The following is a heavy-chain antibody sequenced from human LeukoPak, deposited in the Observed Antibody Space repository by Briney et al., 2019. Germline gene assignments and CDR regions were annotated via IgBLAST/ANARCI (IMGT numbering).Heavy chain of an antibody. D-gene: IGHD6-6*01. CDR2: IYYSGYT. J-gene: IGHJ6*03. V-gene: IGHV4-59*12. CDR3: ARGRKGSIAPRPRYHYYMDV. CDR1: GGPISSYY. Sequence: SETLSLTCTVSGGPISSYYWSWIRQPPGKGLEYIGYIYYSGYTNYNPSLKSRVTISVDTSKNQFSLKLSSVTAADTAAYYCARGRKGSIAPRPRYHYYMDVWGKGTTVTVSS.